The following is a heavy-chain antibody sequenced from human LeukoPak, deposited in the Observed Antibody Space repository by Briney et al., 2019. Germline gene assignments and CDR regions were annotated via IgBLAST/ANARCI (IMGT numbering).Heavy chain of an antibody. J-gene: IGHJ3*02. V-gene: IGHV3-30*18. D-gene: IGHD4-17*01. CDR1: GFTFSSYG. CDR3: AKDQGPDGYYGDRTDAFDI. CDR2: ISYDGSNK. Sequence: PGGSLRLSCAASGFTFSSYGMHWVRQAPGKGLEWVAVISYDGSNKYYADSVKGRFTISRDNSKNTLYLQMNSLRAEDTAVYYCAKDQGPDGYYGDRTDAFDIWGQGTMVTVSS.